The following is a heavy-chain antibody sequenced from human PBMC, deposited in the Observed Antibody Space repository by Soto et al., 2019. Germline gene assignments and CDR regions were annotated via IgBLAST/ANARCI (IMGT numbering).Heavy chain of an antibody. J-gene: IGHJ4*02. D-gene: IGHD5-12*01. CDR1: GFTFSDYN. CDR3: ARCGTGVKDGCNYIPNN. Sequence: EVQLVESGGGLVKPGGSLRLSCAASGFTFSDYNMNWVRQAPGKGLEWVSSISSSSDYIYYSASVQGRFTISRDSAKNSLYLQMNSLRAEDTAVYYCARCGTGVKDGCNYIPNNWGQGTLVTVSS. V-gene: IGHV3-21*02. CDR2: ISSSSDYI.